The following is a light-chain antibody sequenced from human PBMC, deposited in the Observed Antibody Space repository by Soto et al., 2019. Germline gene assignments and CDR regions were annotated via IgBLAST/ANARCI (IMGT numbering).Light chain of an antibody. CDR1: QSVSSSY. Sequence: EIVLTQSPGTLSLSPGERATLSCRASQSVSSSYLAWYQQKPGQAPRVLIHGASSRATGIPDRFSASWSGTDFTLTISRLEPEDFAVYFCQQYGNPPPNAFGQGTKVEIK. J-gene: IGKJ2*01. CDR3: QQYGNPPPNA. V-gene: IGKV3-20*01. CDR2: GAS.